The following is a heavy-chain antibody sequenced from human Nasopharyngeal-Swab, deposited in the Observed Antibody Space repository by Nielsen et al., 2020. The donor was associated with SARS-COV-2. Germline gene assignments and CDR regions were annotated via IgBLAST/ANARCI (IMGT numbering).Heavy chain of an antibody. CDR2: ISGSGGST. D-gene: IGHD6-13*01. Sequence: GESLKISCAASGFTFSSYAMSWVRQAPGKGLEWVSAISGSGGSTYYADSVKGRFTISRDNSKNTLYLQMNSLRAEDTAVYYCARYSSSWLYYYGMDVWGQGTTVTVSS. V-gene: IGHV3-23*01. J-gene: IGHJ6*02. CDR3: ARYSSSWLYYYGMDV. CDR1: GFTFSSYA.